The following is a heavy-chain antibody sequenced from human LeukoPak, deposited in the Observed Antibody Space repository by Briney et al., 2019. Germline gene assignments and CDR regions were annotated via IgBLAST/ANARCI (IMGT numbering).Heavy chain of an antibody. CDR1: GFPLDAYG. CDR3: ARRNGYFFDY. D-gene: IGHD2-8*01. Sequence: GGSLRLSCAASGFPLDAYGVSWVRQVPGKGPEWVSIISTCGDDTHHLDPVQARYHLSRQNSKNALFLQLRSLSGGDSSVFFCARRNGYFFDYWGQGTLVTVS. CDR2: ISTCGDDT. J-gene: IGHJ4*02. V-gene: IGHV3-23*01.